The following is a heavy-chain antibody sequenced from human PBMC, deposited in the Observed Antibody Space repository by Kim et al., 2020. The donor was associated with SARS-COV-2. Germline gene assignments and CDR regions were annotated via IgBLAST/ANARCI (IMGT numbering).Heavy chain of an antibody. CDR2: ISGSGGST. Sequence: GGSLRLSCAASGFTFSSYAMSWVRQAPGKGLEWVSAISGSGGSTDYADSVKGRFTISRDNSKNTLYLQMNSLRAEDTAVYYCAKSFGGLRDYVWGSKPHYGMDVWGQGTTVTVSS. D-gene: IGHD3-16*01. J-gene: IGHJ6*02. V-gene: IGHV3-23*01. CDR1: GFTFSSYA. CDR3: AKSFGGLRDYVWGSKPHYGMDV.